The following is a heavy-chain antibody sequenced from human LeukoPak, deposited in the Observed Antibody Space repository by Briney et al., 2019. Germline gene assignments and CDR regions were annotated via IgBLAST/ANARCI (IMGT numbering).Heavy chain of an antibody. CDR1: GGSFSGYY. CDR3: YSGLPARTYYYDSSGYYHRYDFDY. Sequence: RASETLSLTCAVYGGSFSGYYWSWIRQPPGKGLEWIGEINHSGSTNYNPSLKSRVTISVDTSKNQFSLKLSSVTAADTAVYYCYSGLPARTYYYDSSGYYHRYDFDYWGQGTLVTVSS. J-gene: IGHJ4*02. D-gene: IGHD3-22*01. CDR2: INHSGST. V-gene: IGHV4-34*01.